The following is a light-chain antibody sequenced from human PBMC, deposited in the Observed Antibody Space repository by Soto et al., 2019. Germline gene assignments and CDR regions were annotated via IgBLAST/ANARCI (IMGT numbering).Light chain of an antibody. V-gene: IGKV1-5*01. J-gene: IGKJ1*01. CDR3: QQYDTNWT. CDR2: GAS. Sequence: DLQMTQSPSTLTASVGDRAIITCRASQRVARWLAWYQQKPGKAPKVLISGASNLESGVPSRFSGSGFGTQFTLTISSLQPDDSATYYCQQYDTNWTFGQGTKVEI. CDR1: QRVARW.